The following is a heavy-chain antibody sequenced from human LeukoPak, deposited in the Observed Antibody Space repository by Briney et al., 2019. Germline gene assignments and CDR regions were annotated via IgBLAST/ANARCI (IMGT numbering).Heavy chain of an antibody. D-gene: IGHD5-18*01. J-gene: IGHJ4*01. CDR1: GGSISSGGYY. CDR3: PRGGYSYKFDY. Sequence: SQTLSLTCTVSGGSISSGGYYWSWIRQHPGKGLEWIGYIYYSGSTYYNPSLKSRVTISVDTSKNQFSLKLSSVTAADTAVYYCPRGGYSYKFDYWGQGTLVTVSS. CDR2: IYYSGST. V-gene: IGHV4-31*03.